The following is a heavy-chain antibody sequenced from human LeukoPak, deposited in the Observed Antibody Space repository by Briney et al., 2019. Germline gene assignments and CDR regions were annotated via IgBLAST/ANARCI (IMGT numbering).Heavy chain of an antibody. D-gene: IGHD6-19*01. CDR1: GFTFDDYA. J-gene: IGHJ4*02. CDR2: STGDGGRT. Sequence: GGSLRLSCAASGFTFDDYAMHWVRQAPGKGLEWVSLSTGDGGRTYFADFVKGRFTISGDNSKNSLFLQMNSLRAEDTALYYCAREGPIAVAGYFDYWGQGSLVTVSS. V-gene: IGHV3-43*02. CDR3: AREGPIAVAGYFDY.